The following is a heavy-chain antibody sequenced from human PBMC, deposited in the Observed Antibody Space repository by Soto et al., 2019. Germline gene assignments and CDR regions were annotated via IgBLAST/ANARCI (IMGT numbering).Heavy chain of an antibody. V-gene: IGHV4-30-4*01. CDR1: GGSISSGDYY. D-gene: IGHD6-6*01. CDR3: ARDVLYSTSRIDS. J-gene: IGHJ4*02. Sequence: SETLSLTCTVSGGSISSGDYYWSWIRQPPGKGLEWIGYIYYSGSTYYTPSLKSRVTISIDASKNQFSLKLSSVTAADTAVYYCARDVLYSTSRIDSWGQGTLVTVSS. CDR2: IYYSGST.